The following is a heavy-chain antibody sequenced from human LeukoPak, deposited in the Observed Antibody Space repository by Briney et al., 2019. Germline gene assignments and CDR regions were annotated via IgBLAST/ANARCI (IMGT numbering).Heavy chain of an antibody. CDR3: ARRPASVATAGYWFDP. Sequence: PSETLSLTCTVSGDSISSYYWSWIRQPPGKGLEWIGYIYYSGSTNYSPSLKSRVTISVDTSKNQLSLKLGSVTAADTAVYYCARRPASVATAGYWFDPWGQGTLVTVSS. J-gene: IGHJ5*02. V-gene: IGHV4-59*01. CDR2: IYYSGST. CDR1: GDSISSYY. D-gene: IGHD6-13*01.